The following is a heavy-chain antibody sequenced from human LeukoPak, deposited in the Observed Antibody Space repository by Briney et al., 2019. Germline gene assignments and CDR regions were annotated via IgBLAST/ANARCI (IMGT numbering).Heavy chain of an antibody. CDR3: ARLPIVVITSGGY. CDR1: GFTFSTYA. V-gene: IGHV3-23*03. Sequence: GGSLRLSCAASGFTFSTYAMSWVRQAPGEGLEWLSVIYSDGSTYYADSVKGRFTILRDNSKNTLYLQMNSLRAEDTAVYYCARLPIVVITSGGYWGQGTLVTVSS. D-gene: IGHD3-22*01. J-gene: IGHJ4*02. CDR2: IYSDGST.